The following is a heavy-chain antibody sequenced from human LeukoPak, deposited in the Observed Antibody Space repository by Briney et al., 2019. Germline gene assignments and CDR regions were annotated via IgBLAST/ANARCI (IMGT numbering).Heavy chain of an antibody. V-gene: IGHV4-59*01. CDR1: GGSISSYY. CDR2: IYYSGST. J-gene: IGHJ6*02. CDR3: ARDYGMDV. Sequence: PPETLSLTCTVSGGSISSYYWSWIRQPPGKGLEWIGYIYYSGSTNYNPSLKSRVTISVDTSKNQFSLKLSSVTAADTAVYYCARDYGMDVWGQGTTVTVSS.